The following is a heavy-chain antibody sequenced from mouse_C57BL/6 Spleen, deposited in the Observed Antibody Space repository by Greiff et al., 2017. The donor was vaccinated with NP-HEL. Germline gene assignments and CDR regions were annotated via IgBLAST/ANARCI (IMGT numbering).Heavy chain of an antibody. Sequence: EVKLQQSGPELVKPGASVKIPCKASGYTFTDYNMDWVKQSHGKSLEWIGDINHNNGGTIYNQKFKGKATLTVDKSSSTAYMEILRMTSEDIAVYYCARRCPHYFDYWGQGTTLTVSS. CDR2: INHNNGGT. V-gene: IGHV1-18*01. CDR1: GYTFTDYN. CDR3: ARRCPHYFDY. J-gene: IGHJ2*01.